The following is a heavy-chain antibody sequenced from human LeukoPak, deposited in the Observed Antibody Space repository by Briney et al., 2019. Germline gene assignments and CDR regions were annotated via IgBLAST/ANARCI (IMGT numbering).Heavy chain of an antibody. V-gene: IGHV3-7*01. Sequence: PGGSLRLSCAASGFTFSSYWVSWVRQAPGKGLEWVANIKQDGSEKYYVDSVKGRFTISRDNAKNSLYLQMNSLRAEDTAVYYCAREEGIAAAAYFDYWGQGTLVTVSS. D-gene: IGHD6-13*01. CDR3: AREEGIAAAAYFDY. J-gene: IGHJ4*02. CDR2: IKQDGSEK. CDR1: GFTFSSYW.